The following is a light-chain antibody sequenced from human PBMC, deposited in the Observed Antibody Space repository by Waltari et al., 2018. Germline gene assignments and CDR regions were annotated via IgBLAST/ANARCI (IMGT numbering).Light chain of an antibody. CDR2: DVT. Sequence: QSALTQPASVSGSPGQSITISCPGTSGDIGGYHYVSWYQQHPGKAPKLMIYDVTRWPSGVSNRFSGSKSGNTASLTISGLQAEDEADYYCTSYTSTNTVIFGGGTKVTV. CDR3: TSYTSTNTVI. CDR1: SGDIGGYHY. V-gene: IGLV2-14*03. J-gene: IGLJ2*01.